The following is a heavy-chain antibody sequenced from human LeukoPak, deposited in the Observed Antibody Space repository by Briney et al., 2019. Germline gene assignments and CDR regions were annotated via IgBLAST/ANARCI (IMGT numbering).Heavy chain of an antibody. V-gene: IGHV3-21*01. CDR3: ARIGAGSSRDY. Sequence: GGSLRLYCAASGFTFSNFAMTWVRQAPGKGLEWVSSIVGSSSTYYADSLKGRFTVSRDNAKNSLYLQMNSLRAEDTAVYYCARIGAGSSRDYWGQGTLVTVSS. CDR2: IVGSSST. CDR1: GFTFSNFA. D-gene: IGHD6-13*01. J-gene: IGHJ4*02.